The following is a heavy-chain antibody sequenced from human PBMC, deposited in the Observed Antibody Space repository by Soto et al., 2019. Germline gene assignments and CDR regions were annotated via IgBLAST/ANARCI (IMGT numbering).Heavy chain of an antibody. D-gene: IGHD3-22*01. Sequence: GGSLRLSCAASGFTFSSYAMSWVRQAPGKGLEWVSAISGSGGSTYYADSVKGRFTISRDNSKNTLYLQMNSLRAEDTAVYYCAKDLLGDSSGYYPDFDIWGQGTMVTVSS. CDR2: ISGSGGST. V-gene: IGHV3-23*01. CDR1: GFTFSSYA. J-gene: IGHJ3*02. CDR3: AKDLLGDSSGYYPDFDI.